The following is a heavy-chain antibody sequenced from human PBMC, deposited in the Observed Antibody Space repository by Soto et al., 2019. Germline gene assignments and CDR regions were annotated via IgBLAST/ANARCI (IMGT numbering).Heavy chain of an antibody. Sequence: EVQLLDSGGGLVQPGGSLRLSCVASGFTFSNYAMGWFRQSPGKGLEWVSFISGSGDNTYPADSVKGRFTISRDNAKNTVYLQMNCLRAEDTAVYYCAKPPLDGRIAVAGCRTKYFDYWGQGALVTVSS. CDR1: GFTFSNYA. CDR3: AKPPLDGRIAVAGCRTKYFDY. J-gene: IGHJ4*02. CDR2: ISGSGDNT. D-gene: IGHD6-19*01. V-gene: IGHV3-23*01.